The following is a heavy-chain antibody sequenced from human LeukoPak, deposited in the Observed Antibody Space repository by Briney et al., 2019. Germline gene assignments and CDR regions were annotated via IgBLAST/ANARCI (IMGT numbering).Heavy chain of an antibody. D-gene: IGHD2-21*02. CDR2: IKQDGSEK. J-gene: IGHJ3*02. CDR1: GFTFSSYW. V-gene: IGHV3-7*01. CDR3: ARDRGPTDRGAFDI. Sequence: GGSLRLSCAASGFTFSSYWMSWFRQAPGKGLEWVANIKQDGSEKYYVDSVKGRFTISRDNAKNSLYLQMNSLRAEDTAVYYCARDRGPTDRGAFDIWGQGTMVTVSS.